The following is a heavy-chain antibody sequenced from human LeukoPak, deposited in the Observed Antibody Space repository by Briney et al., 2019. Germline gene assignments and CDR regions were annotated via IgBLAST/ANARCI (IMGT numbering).Heavy chain of an antibody. CDR1: GGSFSGYY. Sequence: SEALSLTCAVYGGSFSGYYWSWIRQPAGKGLEWIGRIYTSGSTNYNPSLKSRVTMSVDTSKNQFSLKLSSVTAADTAVYYCARGTRAPSYFDYWGQGTLVTVSS. CDR3: ARGTRAPSYFDY. V-gene: IGHV4-59*10. J-gene: IGHJ4*02. CDR2: IYTSGST.